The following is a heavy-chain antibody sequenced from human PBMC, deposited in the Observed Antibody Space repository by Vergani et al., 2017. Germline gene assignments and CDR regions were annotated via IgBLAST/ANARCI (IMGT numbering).Heavy chain of an antibody. CDR3: ARGASGDYVSSFDY. Sequence: QVQLVESGGGVVQPGRSLRLSCAASGFTFSSYAMHWVRQATGKGLEWVAVISYDGSNKYYADSVKGRFTISRDNAKNTRYLQMNSLRAEDTAVYYCARGASGDYVSSFDYWGQGTLVTVSS. V-gene: IGHV3-30-3*01. CDR1: GFTFSSYA. D-gene: IGHD4-17*01. CDR2: ISYDGSNK. J-gene: IGHJ4*02.